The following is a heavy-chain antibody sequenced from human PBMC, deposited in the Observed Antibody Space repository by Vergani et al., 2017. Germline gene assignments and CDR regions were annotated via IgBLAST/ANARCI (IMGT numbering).Heavy chain of an antibody. CDR3: AKAGIVVVTATLDY. CDR2: LSGSGGST. D-gene: IGHD2-21*02. Sequence: EVQLLESGGGLVQPGGSLRLSCAASGFTFSSYAMSWVRQAPGKGLEWVSALSGSGGSTYYADSVKGRFTISRDNSKNTLYLQMNSLRAEDTAVYYCAKAGIVVVTATLDYWGQGTLVTVST. J-gene: IGHJ4*02. CDR1: GFTFSSYA. V-gene: IGHV3-23*01.